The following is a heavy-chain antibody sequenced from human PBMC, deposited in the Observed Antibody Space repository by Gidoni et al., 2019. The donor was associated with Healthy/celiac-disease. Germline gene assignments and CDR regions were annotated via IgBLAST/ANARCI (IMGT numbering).Heavy chain of an antibody. D-gene: IGHD6-13*01. V-gene: IGHV3-30*02. Sequence: QVQLVESGGGVVQPGGSLRLPCAASGFTFSRYGMHWVRQAPGKGLEWVAFIRYDGSNKYYADSVKGRFTISRDNSKNTLYLQMNSLRAEDTAVYYCANTGFGSSPTIYMDVWGKGTTVTVSS. CDR2: IRYDGSNK. CDR1: GFTFSRYG. CDR3: ANTGFGSSPTIYMDV. J-gene: IGHJ6*03.